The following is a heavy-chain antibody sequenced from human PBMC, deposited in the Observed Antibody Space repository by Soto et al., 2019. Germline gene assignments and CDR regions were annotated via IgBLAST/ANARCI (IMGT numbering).Heavy chain of an antibody. V-gene: IGHV4-39*01. J-gene: IGHJ6*02. D-gene: IGHD6-6*01. CDR3: ASLYSCSYYYYYGMDV. Sequence: QLQLQESGPRLVKPSETRSLTCTVSGGSISSSSYYWGWIRQPPGKGLEWIGSIYYSGSTYYNPSLKSRVTISVDTSKNQFSLKLSSVTAADTAVYYCASLYSCSYYYYYGMDVWGQGTTVTVSS. CDR2: IYYSGST. CDR1: GGSISSSSYY.